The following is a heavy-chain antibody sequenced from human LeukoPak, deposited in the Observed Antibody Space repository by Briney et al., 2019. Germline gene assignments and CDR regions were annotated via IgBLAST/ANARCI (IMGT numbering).Heavy chain of an antibody. CDR3: ARVGSSGYYWGNFDY. D-gene: IGHD3-22*01. CDR2: INPNSGGT. Sequence: ASVKVSCKASGYTFTGYYMHWVRQAPGQGLEWMGWINPNSGGTNYAQKFQGRVTMTRDTSISTAYMELSRLRSDDTAVYYCARVGSSGYYWGNFDYWGQGTLVTVSS. J-gene: IGHJ4*02. V-gene: IGHV1-2*02. CDR1: GYTFTGYY.